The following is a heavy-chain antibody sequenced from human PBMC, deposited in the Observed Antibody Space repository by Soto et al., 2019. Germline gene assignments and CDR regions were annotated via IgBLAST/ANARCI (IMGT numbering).Heavy chain of an antibody. CDR3: ARDETGIAALRLFDY. CDR2: ISSSSSTI. D-gene: IGHD6-13*01. Sequence: GGSLRLSCAASGFTFSSYSMNWVRQAPGKGLEWVSYISSSSSTIYYADSVKGRFTISRDNAKNSLYLQMNSLRAEDTAVYYCARDETGIAALRLFDYWGQGTLVTVSS. CDR1: GFTFSSYS. V-gene: IGHV3-48*01. J-gene: IGHJ4*02.